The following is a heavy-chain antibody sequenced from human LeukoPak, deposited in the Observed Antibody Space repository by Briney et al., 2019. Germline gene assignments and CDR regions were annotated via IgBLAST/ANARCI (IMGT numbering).Heavy chain of an antibody. V-gene: IGHV3-7*01. CDR2: IMQDGSEK. D-gene: IGHD4-17*01. CDR3: ARESTKYGAYVSGFDF. J-gene: IGHJ3*01. CDR1: GFTFSSHW. Sequence: PGGSLRLSCIASGFTFSSHWMNWVRQAPGKGLEWVANIMQDGSEKYYVDSVKGRFIISRDNAKNSLYLQMSSLRAEDTAVYYCARESTKYGAYVSGFDFWGQGTMVTVSS.